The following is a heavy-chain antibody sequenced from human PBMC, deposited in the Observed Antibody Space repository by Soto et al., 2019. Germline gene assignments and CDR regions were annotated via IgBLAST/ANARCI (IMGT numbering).Heavy chain of an antibody. D-gene: IGHD2-2*02. V-gene: IGHV3-15*01. Sequence: GGSLRLSCAASGFTFSNAWMSWVRQAPGKGLEWVGRIKSKTDGGTTDYAAPVKGRFTISRDDSKNTLYLQTNSLKTEDTAVYYCTTQVVPAAIDYFDYWGQGTLVTVSS. CDR2: IKSKTDGGTT. J-gene: IGHJ4*02. CDR3: TTQVVPAAIDYFDY. CDR1: GFTFSNAW.